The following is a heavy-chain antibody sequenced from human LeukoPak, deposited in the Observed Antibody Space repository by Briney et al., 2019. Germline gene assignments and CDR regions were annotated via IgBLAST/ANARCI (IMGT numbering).Heavy chain of an antibody. CDR1: GYTFTSYY. CDR3: ARTHSRGWYTTERPFDY. Sequence: ASVKVSCKASGYTFTSYYMHWVRQAPGQGLEWMGIINPSGGSTSYAQKFQGRVTMTRDTSTSTVYMELSSLRSEDTAVYYCARTHSRGWYTTERPFDYWGQGTLVTVSS. D-gene: IGHD6-19*01. CDR2: INPSGGST. J-gene: IGHJ4*02. V-gene: IGHV1-46*01.